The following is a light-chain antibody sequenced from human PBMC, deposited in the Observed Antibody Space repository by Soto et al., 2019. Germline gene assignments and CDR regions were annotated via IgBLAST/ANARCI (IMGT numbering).Light chain of an antibody. V-gene: IGKV1-27*01. CDR3: QKYNTVPRT. Sequence: DIQITQSPSSLSASVGDRVTITCRATQDISHFLAWYQQKPGKLPKLLIYAATILRSGVPPRFSGSGAGTDFTLTINSLQPEDVATYYCQKYNTVPRTFGQGTQVEI. J-gene: IGKJ1*01. CDR1: QDISHF. CDR2: AAT.